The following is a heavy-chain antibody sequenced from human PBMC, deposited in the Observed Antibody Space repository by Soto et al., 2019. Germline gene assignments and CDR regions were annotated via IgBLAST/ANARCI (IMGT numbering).Heavy chain of an antibody. CDR1: GFTFNTYG. Sequence: LRLSCAASGFTFNTYGTTWVRQAPGKGLEWVSTVSGSGGGTYYADSVKGRFTISRVNSKNTMYLQMSNLRAEDTAVYFCARIGPYCGGDCYPDFDFWGLGTPVTVSS. V-gene: IGHV3-23*01. J-gene: IGHJ4*02. CDR2: VSGSGGGT. CDR3: ARIGPYCGGDCYPDFDF. D-gene: IGHD2-21*02.